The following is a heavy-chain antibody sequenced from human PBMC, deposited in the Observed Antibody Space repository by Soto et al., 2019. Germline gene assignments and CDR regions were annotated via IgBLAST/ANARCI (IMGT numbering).Heavy chain of an antibody. J-gene: IGHJ1*01. CDR2: IYSGGST. D-gene: IGHD2-15*01. CDR1: GFTVSSNY. CDR3: ARDRGYCSGGSCYGAEYFQH. Sequence: GGSLRLSCAASGFTVSSNYMSWVRQAPGKGLEWVSVIYSGGSTYYADSVKGRFTISRDNSKNTLYLQMNSLRAEDTAVYYCARDRGYCSGGSCYGAEYFQHWGQGTLVTVSS. V-gene: IGHV3-66*01.